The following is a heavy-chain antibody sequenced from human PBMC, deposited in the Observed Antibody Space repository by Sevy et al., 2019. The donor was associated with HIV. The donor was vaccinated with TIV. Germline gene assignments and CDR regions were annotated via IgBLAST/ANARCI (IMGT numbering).Heavy chain of an antibody. J-gene: IGHJ4*02. V-gene: IGHV1-24*01. Sequence: ASVKVSCKVSGYSVIEFSMHWVRQAPGKGLEWMGTFDPEDDETIYAQKIQGRVTMTEDTSTDTAYMVLSSLRSEDTAVYYCATTKDYYDRSGYPFDYWGQGTLVTVSS. CDR2: FDPEDDET. CDR1: GYSVIEFS. D-gene: IGHD3-22*01. CDR3: ATTKDYYDRSGYPFDY.